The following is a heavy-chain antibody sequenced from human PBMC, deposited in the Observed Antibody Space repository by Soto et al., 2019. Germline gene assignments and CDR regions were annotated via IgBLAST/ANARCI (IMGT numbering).Heavy chain of an antibody. D-gene: IGHD3-10*01. J-gene: IGHJ5*02. Sequence: SGPTLVNPTQTLTLTCTFSGFPLSTSGVGVGWIRQPPGKALEWLALIYWNDDKRYSPSLKSRLTITKDTSKNQVVLTMTNMDPVDTATYYCAHLYYYGSGFDPWGQGTLVTVSS. CDR1: GFPLSTSGVG. V-gene: IGHV2-5*01. CDR2: IYWNDDK. CDR3: AHLYYYGSGFDP.